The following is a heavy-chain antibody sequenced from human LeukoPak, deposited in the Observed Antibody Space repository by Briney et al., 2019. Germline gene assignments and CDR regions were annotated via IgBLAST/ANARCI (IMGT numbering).Heavy chain of an antibody. V-gene: IGHV1-18*01. J-gene: IGHJ4*02. D-gene: IGHD3-22*01. CDR2: ISAYNGNT. CDR3: ARDHPYDSSGYYPRGDY. Sequence: ASVKVSCKASGYTFTSYGISWVRQAPGQGLEWMGWISAYNGNTNYAQKLQGRVTMTTDTSTSTAYMELRSLRSDDTAVYYCARDHPYDSSGYYPRGDYWGQGTLVTVSS. CDR1: GYTFTSYG.